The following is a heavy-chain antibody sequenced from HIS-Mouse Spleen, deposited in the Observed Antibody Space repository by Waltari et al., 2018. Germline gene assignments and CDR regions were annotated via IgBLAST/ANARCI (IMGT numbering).Heavy chain of an antibody. CDR2: ISWNSGSI. D-gene: IGHD1-1*01. CDR1: GFTFDDYA. V-gene: IGHV3-9*01. Sequence: EVQLVESGGGLVQPGRSLRLSCAASGFTFDDYAMHWVRQAPGKGLEGVSGISWNSGSIGYADSVKGRFTISRDNAKNSLYLQMNSLRAEDTALYYCAKDHSNWYFDYWGQGTLVTVSS. J-gene: IGHJ4*02. CDR3: AKDHSNWYFDY.